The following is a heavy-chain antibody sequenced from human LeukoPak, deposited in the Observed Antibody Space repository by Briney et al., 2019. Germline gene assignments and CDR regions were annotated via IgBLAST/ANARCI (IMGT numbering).Heavy chain of an antibody. D-gene: IGHD3-22*01. V-gene: IGHV3-23*01. J-gene: IGHJ4*02. Sequence: PGGSLRLSCAAPGFTFSSYAMSWVRQAPGKGLEWVSAISGSGGSTYYADSVKGRFTISRDNSKNTLYLQMNSLRAEDTAVYYCAKADYYYDSSGPLGYWGQGTLVTVSS. CDR2: ISGSGGST. CDR3: AKADYYYDSSGPLGY. CDR1: GFTFSSYA.